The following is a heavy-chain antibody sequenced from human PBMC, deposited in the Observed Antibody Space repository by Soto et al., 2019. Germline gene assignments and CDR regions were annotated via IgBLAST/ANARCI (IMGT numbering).Heavy chain of an antibody. Sequence: SETLSLTCTVPGGSISSGDYYWSWIRQPPGKGLEWIGYIYYSGSTYYNPSLKSRVTISVDTSKNQFSLKLSSVTAADTAVYYCARGRITMVRGVSFLWGQGTLVTVSS. CDR2: IYYSGST. V-gene: IGHV4-30-4*01. CDR3: ARGRITMVRGVSFL. J-gene: IGHJ4*02. D-gene: IGHD3-10*01. CDR1: GGSISSGDYY.